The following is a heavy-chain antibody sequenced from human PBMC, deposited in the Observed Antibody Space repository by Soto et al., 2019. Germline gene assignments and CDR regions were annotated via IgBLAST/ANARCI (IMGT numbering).Heavy chain of an antibody. J-gene: IGHJ4*02. CDR2: IWYDGSIK. V-gene: IGHV3-33*01. CDR1: GFAFSTYG. D-gene: IGHD5-12*01. CDR3: ARASGPFDY. Sequence: QVQLVESGGGVVQPGRSLTLSCVASGFAFSTYGIHWVRQAPGKGLEWVAVIWYDGSIKYYADSVKGRFTISRDNSKNTLYLQMNSLRADDTAVYYCARASGPFDYWGQGTQVTVSS.